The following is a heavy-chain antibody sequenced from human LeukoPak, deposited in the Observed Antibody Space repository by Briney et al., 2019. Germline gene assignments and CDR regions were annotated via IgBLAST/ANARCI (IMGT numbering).Heavy chain of an antibody. CDR3: ARGNVGPDY. D-gene: IGHD1-1*01. V-gene: IGHV3-74*01. CDR2: INNDGSDI. J-gene: IGHJ4*02. CDR1: GFTFSSHW. Sequence: GGSLRLSCAVWGFTFSSHWMHWVRHAPGKGLVWVSRINNDGSDIKYADSVKGRFTMSRDNAQNTLYLQMNSLRAEDTAVYYCARGNVGPDYWGQGTLVTVSS.